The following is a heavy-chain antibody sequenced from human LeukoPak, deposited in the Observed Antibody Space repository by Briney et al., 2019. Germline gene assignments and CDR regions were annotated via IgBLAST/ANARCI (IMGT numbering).Heavy chain of an antibody. CDR3: AKELPPLVKYYFDY. V-gene: IGHV3-23*01. D-gene: IGHD1-26*01. CDR1: GFTFSVAA. Sequence: PGGSLRLSCAASGFTFSVAAMTWVRQAPGKGLEWVSLIGASGESTYYADSVKGRFTISRDNSKNTLSLQMNSLRAEDSAVYYCAKELPPLVKYYFDYWGQGTLVTVSS. CDR2: IGASGEST. J-gene: IGHJ4*02.